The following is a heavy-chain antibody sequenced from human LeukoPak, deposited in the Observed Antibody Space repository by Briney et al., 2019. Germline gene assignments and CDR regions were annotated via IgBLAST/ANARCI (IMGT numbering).Heavy chain of an antibody. V-gene: IGHV3-66*02. CDR2: IYSGGST. CDR3: ARDSSYGDFFAY. CDR1: GFTVSSNY. D-gene: IGHD4-17*01. Sequence: GGSLRLSCAASGFTVSSNYMSWVRQAPGKGLEWVSVIYSGGSTYYADSVKGRFTISRDNSKNTLSLQTNSLRAEDTAVYYCARDSSYGDFFAYWARGTLATVPS. J-gene: IGHJ4*02.